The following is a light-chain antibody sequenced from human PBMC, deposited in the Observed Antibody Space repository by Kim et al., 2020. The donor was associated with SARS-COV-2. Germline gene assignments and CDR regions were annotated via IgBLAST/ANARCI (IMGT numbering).Light chain of an antibody. CDR2: DAS. CDR3: QQRGN. V-gene: IGKV3-11*01. J-gene: IGKJ5*01. CDR1: QSVATY. Sequence: PGERATLSCRASQSVATYLAWYQQKPGQAPRLLIYDASKRATGIPARFRGSGSGTDFTLTIGTLEPEDSAVYYFQQRGNFGQGTRLEIK.